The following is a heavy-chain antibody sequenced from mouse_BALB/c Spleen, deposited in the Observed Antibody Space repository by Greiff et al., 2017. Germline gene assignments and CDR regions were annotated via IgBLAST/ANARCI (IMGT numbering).Heavy chain of an antibody. D-gene: IGHD2-4*01. CDR3: ARGAITTVWFAY. J-gene: IGHJ3*01. V-gene: IGHV1-4*02. CDR2: INPSSGYT. CDR1: GYTFTSYT. Sequence: VKLQESAAELARPGASVKMSCKASGYTFTSYTMHWVKQRPGQGLEWIGYINPSSGYTEYNQKFKDKTTLTADKSSSTAYMQLSSLTSEDSAVYYCARGAITTVWFAYWGQGTLVTVSA.